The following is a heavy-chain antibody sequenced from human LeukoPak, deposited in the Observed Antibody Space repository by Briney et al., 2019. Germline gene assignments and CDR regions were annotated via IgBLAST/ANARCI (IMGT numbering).Heavy chain of an antibody. Sequence: PGGSLRLSCAASGFTFSSYAMSWVRQAPVQGLEWVSAISTSGSSTYYADSVKGRFTISRDNPKNTLYLQMNSLRVEDTAVYYCAIPGPSYRRFDHWGQGTLVTVSS. V-gene: IGHV3-23*01. D-gene: IGHD3-16*02. CDR1: GFTFSSYA. J-gene: IGHJ4*02. CDR2: ISTSGSST. CDR3: AIPGPSYRRFDH.